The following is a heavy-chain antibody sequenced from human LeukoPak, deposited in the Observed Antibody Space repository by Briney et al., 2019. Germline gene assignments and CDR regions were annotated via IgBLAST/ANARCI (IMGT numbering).Heavy chain of an antibody. Sequence: PETLSLTCAVYGGSFSGYYWSWIRQPPGKGLEWIGEINHSGSTNYNPSLKSRVTISVDTSKNQFSLKLSSVTAADTAVYYCARSPRYSSGWFGVWGQGTLVTVSS. D-gene: IGHD6-19*01. CDR3: ARSPRYSSGWFGV. CDR1: GGSFSGYY. V-gene: IGHV4-34*01. J-gene: IGHJ4*02. CDR2: INHSGST.